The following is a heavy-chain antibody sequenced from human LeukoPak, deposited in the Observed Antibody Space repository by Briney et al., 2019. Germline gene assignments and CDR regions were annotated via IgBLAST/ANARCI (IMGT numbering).Heavy chain of an antibody. V-gene: IGHV4-59*01. D-gene: IGHD3-3*01. CDR3: ARPRGVVDAFDI. CDR2: IYYSGST. J-gene: IGHJ3*02. Sequence: SETLSLTCTVSGGSISSYYWSWIRQPPGKGLDWIGYIYYSGSTNYNPSLKSRVTIPVDTSKNQFSLKLSSVTAADTAVYYCARPRGVVDAFDIWGQGTMVTVSS. CDR1: GGSISSYY.